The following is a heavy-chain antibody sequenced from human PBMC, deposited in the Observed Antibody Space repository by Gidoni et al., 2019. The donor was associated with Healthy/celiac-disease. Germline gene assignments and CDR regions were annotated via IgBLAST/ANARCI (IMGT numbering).Heavy chain of an antibody. CDR2: INHSGST. CDR1: GGSFSGYY. V-gene: IGHV4-34*01. CDR3: ARLGYSSGWYSGSYYYYYGMDV. D-gene: IGHD6-19*01. Sequence: QVQLQQWGAGLLKPSETLSLTCAVYGGSFSGYYWSWIRQPPGKGLEWIGEINHSGSTNYNPSLKSRVTISVDTSKNQFSLKLSSVTAADTAVYYCARLGYSSGWYSGSYYYYYGMDVWGQGTTVTVSS. J-gene: IGHJ6*02.